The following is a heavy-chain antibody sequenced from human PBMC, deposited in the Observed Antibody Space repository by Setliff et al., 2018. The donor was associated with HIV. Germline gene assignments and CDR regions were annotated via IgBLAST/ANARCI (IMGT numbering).Heavy chain of an antibody. CDR1: GYTFTGYY. D-gene: IGHD6-6*01. J-gene: IGHJ5*02. CDR2: INPKTGDT. Sequence: ASVKVSCKVSGYTFTGYYMHWVRQAPGQGLEWMGWINPKTGDTKYKQKFQGRVTMTRDASINTAYMELSSLTSDDTAVYYCARDWSMTSRESNWFDPWGQGTLVTVSS. CDR3: ARDWSMTSRESNWFDP. V-gene: IGHV1-2*02.